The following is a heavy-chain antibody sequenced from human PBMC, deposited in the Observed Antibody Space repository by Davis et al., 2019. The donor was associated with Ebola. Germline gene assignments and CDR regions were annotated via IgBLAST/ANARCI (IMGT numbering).Heavy chain of an antibody. CDR2: ISSSSSTI. J-gene: IGHJ4*02. CDR3: ARDSIVGPTTFDY. Sequence: GGPLRPPFPALGFTSSTNSMNWVRQAQGKGLEWVSYISSSSSTIYYADSVKGRFTISRDNAKNSLYLQMNSLRDEDTAVYYCARDSIVGPTTFDYWGQGTLVTVSS. CDR1: GFTSSTNS. D-gene: IGHD1-26*01. V-gene: IGHV3-48*02.